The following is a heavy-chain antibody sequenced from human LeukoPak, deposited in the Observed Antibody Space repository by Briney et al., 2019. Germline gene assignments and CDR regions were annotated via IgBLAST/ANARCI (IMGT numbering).Heavy chain of an antibody. CDR3: ARANSLDSSGYYFDY. CDR2: IRSKTYRGTT. CDR1: GFTFGNYA. V-gene: IGHV3-49*03. D-gene: IGHD3-22*01. J-gene: IGHJ4*02. Sequence: GGSLRLSCAASGFTFGNYALSCFRQAPGKGLEWVAFIRSKTYRGTTEYAASVKGRFTISRDDSKSIAYLQMNSLKTEDTAVYYCARANSLDSSGYYFDYWGQGTLVTVSS.